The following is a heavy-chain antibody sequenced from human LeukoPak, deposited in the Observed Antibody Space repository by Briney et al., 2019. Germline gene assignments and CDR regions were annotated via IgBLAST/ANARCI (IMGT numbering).Heavy chain of an antibody. CDR3: AHKDPLPIAYFFHY. D-gene: IGHD2/OR15-2a*01. CDR1: GFSLTAGGVG. J-gene: IGHJ4*02. CDR2: IYWNDDK. Sequence: ESGPTLVKPTQTLTLTYTFSGFSLTAGGVGVGWIRQPPGKPLEWLALIYWNDDKRYSPSLKTRLSITKDTSKNQVVLTMTNVDPLDTATYYCAHKDPLPIAYFFHYWGQGILVTVSS. V-gene: IGHV2-5*01.